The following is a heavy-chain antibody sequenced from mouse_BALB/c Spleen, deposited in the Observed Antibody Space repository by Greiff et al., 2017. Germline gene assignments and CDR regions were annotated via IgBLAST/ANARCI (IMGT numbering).Heavy chain of an antibody. D-gene: IGHD2-3*01. CDR2: IYPGNGDT. J-gene: IGHJ4*01. Sequence: QVQLQQPGAELVKPGASVKMSCKASGYTFTSYNMHWVKQTPGQGLEWIGAIYPGNGDTSYNQKFKGKATLTADKSSSTAYMQLSSLTSEDSAVYYCAVYDGYDYYWGQGTSVTVSS. CDR3: AVYDGYDYY. CDR1: GYTFTSYN. V-gene: IGHV1-12*01.